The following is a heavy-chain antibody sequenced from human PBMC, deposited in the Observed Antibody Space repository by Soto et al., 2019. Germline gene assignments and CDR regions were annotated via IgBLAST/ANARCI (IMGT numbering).Heavy chain of an antibody. CDR1: GFAFRSFT. CDR2: ISSNSAYI. V-gene: IGHV3-21*01. CDR3: TRDAARDSSARGWFDP. J-gene: IGHJ5*02. D-gene: IGHD6-13*01. Sequence: GGSLRLSCAASGFAFRSFTMNWFRQAPGKGQEWASTISSNSAYIYYTDALRGRFTISRDNAKNSRHLQMNSLRAEDTAVYYCTRDAARDSSARGWFDPWGPGTLVTVSS.